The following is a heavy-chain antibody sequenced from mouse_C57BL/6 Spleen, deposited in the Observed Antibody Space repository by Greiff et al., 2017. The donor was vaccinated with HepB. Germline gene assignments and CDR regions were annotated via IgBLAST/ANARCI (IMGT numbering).Heavy chain of an antibody. Sequence: QVQLQQPGAELVRPGTSVKLSCKASGYTFTSYWMHWVKQRPGQGLEWIGVIDPSDSYTNYNQKFKGKATLTVDTSSSTAYMQLSSLTSEDSAVYYCARRGGNFYYYAMDYWGQGTSVTVSS. D-gene: IGHD2-1*01. CDR3: ARRGGNFYYYAMDY. CDR2: IDPSDSYT. V-gene: IGHV1-59*01. CDR1: GYTFTSYW. J-gene: IGHJ4*01.